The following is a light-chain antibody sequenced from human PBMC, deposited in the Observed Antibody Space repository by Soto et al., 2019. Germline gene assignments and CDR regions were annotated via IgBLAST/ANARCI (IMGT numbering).Light chain of an antibody. CDR3: QQSYNTPLT. CDR2: AAS. Sequence: DFQMTQSPSSLSASVGDRVTITCRASQSISSYLNWYQQKPGKAPKLLIYAASSLQSGVPSRFSGSGSGTDFTLTISSLQPEDFATYYCQQSYNTPLTFGGGTKVEIK. J-gene: IGKJ4*01. V-gene: IGKV1-39*01. CDR1: QSISSY.